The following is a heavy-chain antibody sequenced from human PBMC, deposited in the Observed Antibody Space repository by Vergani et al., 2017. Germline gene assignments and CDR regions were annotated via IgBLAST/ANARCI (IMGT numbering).Heavy chain of an antibody. CDR2: ISSSSSYI. Sequence: EVQLVESGGGLVKPGGSLRLSCAASGFTFSSYSMNWVRQAPGKGLEWVSSISSSSSYIYYADSVKGRFTISRDNAKNSLYLQMNSLRAEDTAVYYCARXVWVPIGVVVVAATPPYYFDYWGQGTLVTVSS. CDR1: GFTFSSYS. V-gene: IGHV3-21*01. CDR3: ARXVWVPIGVVVVAATPPYYFDY. D-gene: IGHD2-15*01. J-gene: IGHJ4*02.